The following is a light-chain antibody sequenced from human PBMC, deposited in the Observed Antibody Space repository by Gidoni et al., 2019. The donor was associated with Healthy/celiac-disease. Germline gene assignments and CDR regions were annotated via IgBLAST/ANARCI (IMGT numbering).Light chain of an antibody. V-gene: IGLV2-14*01. J-gene: IGLJ3*02. CDR1: SSHVGGYNY. Sequence: QSALTQPASVSGSPGPSITISCTGTSSHVGGYNYVSWYQQHPGKAPKLMIYEVSNRPSGVSNRFSGSKSGNTASLTISGLQAEDEADYYCSSYTSSSTLPWVFGGGTKLTVL. CDR3: SSYTSSSTLPWV. CDR2: EVS.